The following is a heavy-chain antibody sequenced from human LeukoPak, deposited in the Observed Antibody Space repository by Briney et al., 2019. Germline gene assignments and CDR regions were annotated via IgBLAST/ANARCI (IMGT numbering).Heavy chain of an antibody. Sequence: SVKVSCKASGGTFSSYAISWVRQAPGQGLEWMGGIIPIFGTANYAQKFQGRVTITADESTSTAYMELSSLRSEDTAVYYCARGTNRITIFGVVTPNSYYYYMDVWGKGTTVTVSS. D-gene: IGHD3-3*01. J-gene: IGHJ6*03. CDR1: GGTFSSYA. CDR2: IIPIFGTA. V-gene: IGHV1-69*01. CDR3: ARGTNRITIFGVVTPNSYYYYMDV.